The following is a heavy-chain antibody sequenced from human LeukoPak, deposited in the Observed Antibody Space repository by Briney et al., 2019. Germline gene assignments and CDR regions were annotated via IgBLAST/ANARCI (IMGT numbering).Heavy chain of an antibody. J-gene: IGHJ4*02. V-gene: IGHV3-48*03. CDR3: AHLLTKRAFDC. CDR1: GFTFRDYE. Sequence: GSLRLSCAASGFTFRDYEMNWVRQAPGKGLEWVAYIDISARNIRYSDSVKGRFTITRDDAKNSLYLQMDSLRAEDTAVYYCAHLLTKRAFDCWGQGTLVTVSS. CDR2: IDISARNI. D-gene: IGHD3-9*01.